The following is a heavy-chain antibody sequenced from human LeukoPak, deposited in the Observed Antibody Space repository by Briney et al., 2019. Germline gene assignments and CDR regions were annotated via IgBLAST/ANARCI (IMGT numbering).Heavy chain of an antibody. Sequence: SETLSLTCTVSGGSISSYYWSWIRQPPGKGLEWIGYIYYSGSTNYNPSLKSRVTISADTSKNQFSLKLSSVTAADTAVYYCARESYGDYVNWFDPWGQGTLVTVSS. V-gene: IGHV4-59*01. CDR2: IYYSGST. D-gene: IGHD4-17*01. J-gene: IGHJ5*02. CDR1: GGSISSYY. CDR3: ARESYGDYVNWFDP.